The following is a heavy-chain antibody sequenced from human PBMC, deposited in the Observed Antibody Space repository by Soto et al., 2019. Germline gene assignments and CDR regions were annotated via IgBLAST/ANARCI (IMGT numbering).Heavy chain of an antibody. CDR1: GDSVSSNSAA. V-gene: IGHV6-1*01. J-gene: IGHJ4*02. D-gene: IGHD6-19*01. CDR2: TYYKSKWYY. CDR3: ARDTTPITVAGPYFDY. Sequence: SQTLSLTCAISGDSVSSNSAAWSWIRQSPSRGLEWLGRTYYKSKWYYDYAVSVKSRITINPDTSNNQFSLQLSSVTPDDTAVYYCARDTTPITVAGPYFDYWGQGTLVTVSS.